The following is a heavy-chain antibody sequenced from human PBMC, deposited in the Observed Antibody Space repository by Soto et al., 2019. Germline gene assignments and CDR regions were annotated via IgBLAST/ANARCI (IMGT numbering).Heavy chain of an antibody. Sequence: PGGSLRLSCAASGFTISSYSMNWVRQAPGKGLEWVSYISSGGSTIYYADSVKGRFTISRDNAKNSLFLQMNSLRDEDTAVYYCPRRYGASAGNDNLGQDALVPVSA. V-gene: IGHV3-48*02. D-gene: IGHD1-1*01. CDR1: GFTISSYS. J-gene: IGHJ1*01. CDR2: ISSGGSTI. CDR3: PRRYGASAGNDN.